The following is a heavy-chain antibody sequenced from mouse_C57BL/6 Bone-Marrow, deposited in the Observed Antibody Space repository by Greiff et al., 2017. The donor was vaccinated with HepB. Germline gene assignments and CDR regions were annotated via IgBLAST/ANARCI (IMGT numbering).Heavy chain of an antibody. Sequence: EVKVVASGGDLVKPGGSLKLSCAASGFTFSSYGMSWVRQTPDKRLEWVATISSGGSYTYSPASVTGRFTISRDTAKHTLYLQMSSLKSEDTAMYYCARHRDGNYPMDYWGQGTSVTVSS. V-gene: IGHV5-6*01. CDR2: ISSGGSYT. D-gene: IGHD2-1*01. J-gene: IGHJ4*01. CDR3: ARHRDGNYPMDY. CDR1: GFTFSSYG.